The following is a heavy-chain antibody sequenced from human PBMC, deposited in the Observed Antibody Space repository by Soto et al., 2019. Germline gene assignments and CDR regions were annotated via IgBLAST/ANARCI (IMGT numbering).Heavy chain of an antibody. D-gene: IGHD1-26*01. CDR2: IYFDGITT. J-gene: IGHJ4*02. CDR1: VFTFNTHS. Sequence: PWGSLLVSCTSSVFTFNTHSMHWVRQAPGKGLVWVSRIYFDGITTNYADSVKGRLTVSRDNAKNTVYLHVNTLRDEDTAVYYCARGGAMGVDYWGQGTLVTVSS. CDR3: ARGGAMGVDY. V-gene: IGHV3-74*01.